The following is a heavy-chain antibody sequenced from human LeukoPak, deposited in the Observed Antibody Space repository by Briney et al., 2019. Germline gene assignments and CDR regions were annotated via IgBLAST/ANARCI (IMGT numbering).Heavy chain of an antibody. D-gene: IGHD3-22*01. CDR2: IYSGGST. Sequence: PGGSLRLSSAASGFTVSSNYMSWVRQAPGKGLEWVSVIYSGGSTYYADSVKGRFTISRDNSKNTLYLQMNSLRAEDTAVYYCARETHYDSSGYYYFDYWGQGTLVTVSS. CDR3: ARETHYDSSGYYYFDY. J-gene: IGHJ4*02. V-gene: IGHV3-66*02. CDR1: GFTVSSNY.